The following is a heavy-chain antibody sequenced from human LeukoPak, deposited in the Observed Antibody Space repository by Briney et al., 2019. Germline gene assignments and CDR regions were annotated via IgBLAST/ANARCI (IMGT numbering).Heavy chain of an antibody. Sequence: GGSLRLSCADSGFTFSSNAMSWVRQARAKGLEWVSRISGSGASTYYADSVKGRFTISRDNSKNTLYLQIYSLRAEDTAVYFCAGGIFGVVRAIDNWGQGTLVTVSS. D-gene: IGHD3-3*01. J-gene: IGHJ4*02. CDR1: GFTFSSNA. CDR3: AGGIFGVVRAIDN. V-gene: IGHV3-23*01. CDR2: ISGSGAST.